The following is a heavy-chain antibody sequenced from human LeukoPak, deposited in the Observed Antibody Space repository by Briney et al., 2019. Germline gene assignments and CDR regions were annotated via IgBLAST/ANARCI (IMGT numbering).Heavy chain of an antibody. CDR3: ARVQGHPPNGLDV. J-gene: IGHJ3*01. D-gene: IGHD2-8*01. Sequence: GGSLRLSCAASGFTVSSSFIYWVRRAPGKGLEWVSRINSDASSTSYADSVKGRFTISRDNAKNTLYLQMNSLRAEDTAVYYCARVQGHPPNGLDVWGQGTMVTVSS. CDR1: GFTVSSSF. V-gene: IGHV3-74*01. CDR2: INSDASST.